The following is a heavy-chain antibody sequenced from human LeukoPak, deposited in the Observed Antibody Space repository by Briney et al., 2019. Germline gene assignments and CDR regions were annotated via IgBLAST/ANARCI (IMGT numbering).Heavy chain of an antibody. V-gene: IGHV3-7*01. Sequence: PGGSLRLSCAASGFTFSRHWMSWVRQAPGKGLEWVADVKEDGSEKTYVESVKGRFTISRDKAKNSLYLQMNSLRAEDTAVYYCARWLVLRGVYYFDYWGQGTMVTVSS. CDR2: VKEDGSEK. CDR1: GFTFSRHW. J-gene: IGHJ4*02. CDR3: ARWLVLRGVYYFDY. D-gene: IGHD3-10*01.